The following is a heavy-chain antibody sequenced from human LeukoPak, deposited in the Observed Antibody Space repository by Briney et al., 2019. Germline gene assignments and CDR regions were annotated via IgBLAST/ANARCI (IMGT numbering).Heavy chain of an antibody. CDR1: GFTFSSYG. J-gene: IGHJ3*02. CDR3: ARVGATTLGAFGI. Sequence: PGGSLRLSCAASGFTFSSYGMHWVRQAPGKGLEWVAVIWYDGSNKYYADSVKGRFTISRDNSKNTLYLQMNSLRAEDTAVYYCARVGATTLGAFGIWGQGTMVTVSS. D-gene: IGHD1-26*01. V-gene: IGHV3-33*01. CDR2: IWYDGSNK.